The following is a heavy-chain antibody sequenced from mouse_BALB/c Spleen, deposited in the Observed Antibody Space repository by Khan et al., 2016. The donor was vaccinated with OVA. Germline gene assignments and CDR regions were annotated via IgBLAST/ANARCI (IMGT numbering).Heavy chain of an antibody. CDR3: ARPPHFSYVMVY. CDR2: INTYTGEP. CDR1: GHTFTNYG. J-gene: IGHJ4*01. Sequence: QIQLVQSGPELKKPGETVKISCKVSGHTFTNYGMNWVKQAPGKGLKWMGWINTYTGEPTYADDFRGRVAFSLETSASTAYLQINNLKNEDTATYVCARPPHFSYVMVYWGQGTSVTVSS. V-gene: IGHV9-3-1*01.